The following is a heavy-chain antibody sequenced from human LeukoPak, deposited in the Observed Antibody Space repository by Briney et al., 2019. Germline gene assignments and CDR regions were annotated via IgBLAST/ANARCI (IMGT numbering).Heavy chain of an antibody. J-gene: IGHJ4*02. D-gene: IGHD3-3*01. Sequence: GGSLRLSCAASGFIFSSYSMSWVRQAPGKGLEWVANIKLDGSEKNYVDSVKGRFTISRDNTKNSLYLQMNSLRAEDTAVFYCARDQYDTWSRRGNFDSWGQGTLVIVSS. V-gene: IGHV3-7*03. CDR1: GFIFSSYS. CDR3: ARDQYDTWSRRGNFDS. CDR2: IKLDGSEK.